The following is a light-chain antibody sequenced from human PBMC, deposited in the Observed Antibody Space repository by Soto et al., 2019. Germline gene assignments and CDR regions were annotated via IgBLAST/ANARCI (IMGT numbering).Light chain of an antibody. V-gene: IGLV4-60*02. CDR1: SGHSSYI. CDR3: ETWDRDTWV. Sequence: QYVLTQSSSASASLGSSVKLTCTLSSGHSSYIIAWHQQQPGKAPRYLMKLERSGSFNKGSGVPDRFSGSSSGADRYLTISNLQFEDEADYFCETWDRDTWVFGGGTKLTVL. CDR2: LERSGSF. J-gene: IGLJ3*02.